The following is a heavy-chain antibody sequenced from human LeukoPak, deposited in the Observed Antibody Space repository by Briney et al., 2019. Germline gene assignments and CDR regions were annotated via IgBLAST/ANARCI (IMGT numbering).Heavy chain of an antibody. CDR1: GFTFDDYA. CDR3: AKDIRFLEWLGGFDP. Sequence: PGRSLRLSCAASGFTFDDYAMHWVRQAPGKGLEWVSGISWNSGSIGYADSVKGRFTISRDNAKNSLYLQMNSLRAEDTALYYCAKDIRFLEWLGGFDPWGQGTLVTVSS. V-gene: IGHV3-9*01. J-gene: IGHJ5*02. D-gene: IGHD3-3*01. CDR2: ISWNSGSI.